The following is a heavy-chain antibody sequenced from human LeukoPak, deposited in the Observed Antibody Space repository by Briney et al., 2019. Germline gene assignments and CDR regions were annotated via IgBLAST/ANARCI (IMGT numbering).Heavy chain of an antibody. CDR2: INPNSGGT. V-gene: IGHV1-2*02. CDR3: ARGAEYSSSLYYFDY. J-gene: IGHJ4*02. CDR1: GYNFTGYY. Sequence: ASVKVSCKASGYNFTGYYMHWVRQAPGQGLEWIGWINPNSGGTNYAQKFQGRVTMTRDTSISTAYMELSRLRSDDTAVYYCARGAEYSSSLYYFDYWGQGTLVTVSS. D-gene: IGHD6-6*01.